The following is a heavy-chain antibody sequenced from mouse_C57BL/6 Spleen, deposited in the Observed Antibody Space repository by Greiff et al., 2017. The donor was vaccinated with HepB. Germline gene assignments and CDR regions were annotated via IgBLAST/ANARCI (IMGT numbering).Heavy chain of an antibody. CDR2: ISSGGSYT. D-gene: IGHD2-5*01. CDR1: GFTFSSYG. V-gene: IGHV5-6*02. Sequence: DVKLVESGGDLVKPGGSLKLSCAASGFTFSSYGMSWVRQTPDKRLEWVATISSGGSYTYYPDSVKGRFTISRDNAKNTLYLQMSSLKSEDTAMYYCARSHYSNSWFAYWGQGTLVTVSA. J-gene: IGHJ3*01. CDR3: ARSHYSNSWFAY.